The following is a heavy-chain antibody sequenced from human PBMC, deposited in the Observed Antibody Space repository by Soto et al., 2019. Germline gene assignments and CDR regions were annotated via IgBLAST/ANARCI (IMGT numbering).Heavy chain of an antibody. CDR1: GGSISSGGYS. CDR2: IYHSGST. CDR3: ARVNYGGEYYYCGMDV. D-gene: IGHD4-17*01. J-gene: IGHJ6*02. V-gene: IGHV4-30-2*01. Sequence: QLQLQESGSGLVKPSQTLSLTCAVSGGSISSGGYSWSWIRQPPGKGLEGIGYIYHSGSTYYNPPLKSPVNISVDRSKNQFSLKLSSVTAADTGVYYCARVNYGGEYYYCGMDVWGQGTAVTVSS.